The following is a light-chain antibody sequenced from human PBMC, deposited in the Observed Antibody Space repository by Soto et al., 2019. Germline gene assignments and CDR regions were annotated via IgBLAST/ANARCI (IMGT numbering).Light chain of an antibody. CDR1: QGISSY. CDR3: QQLNS. V-gene: IGKV1-9*01. CDR2: AAS. J-gene: IGKJ3*01. Sequence: DIQLTQSPSFLSASVGDRVTITCRASQGISSYLAWYQQKPGKAPKLLIYAASTLQSGVPSRFSGSGSGPEFTLTISRLQPEDFATYYCQQLNSFGPGTKVDIK.